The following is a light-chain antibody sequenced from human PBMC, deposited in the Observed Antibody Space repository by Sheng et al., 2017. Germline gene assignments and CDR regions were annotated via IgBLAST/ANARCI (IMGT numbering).Light chain of an antibody. CDR1: QSVSTSY. CDR2: GAS. J-gene: IGKJ3*01. CDR3: QQRNKWPFT. V-gene: IGKV3D-20*02. Sequence: EIVLTQSPGTLSLSPGERATLSCRASQSVSTSYLAWYQHKPGQAPRLLIFGASSRATGIPDRFSGSGSGTDFTLTISRLEPEDFAVYYCQQRNKWPFTFGPGTKVDLK.